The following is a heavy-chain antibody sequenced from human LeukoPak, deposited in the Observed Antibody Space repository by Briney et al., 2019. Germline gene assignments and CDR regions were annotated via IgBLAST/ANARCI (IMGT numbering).Heavy chain of an antibody. J-gene: IGHJ3*01. CDR1: GLTFYDQA. V-gene: IGHV3-43*02. Sequence: QPGGCLRLSCSASGLTFYDQAIHWVRQAPGTGLEWVSLSGNDGSTYNADSVRGRFTISRDIRKNSFYLEMSSLRTEDTALYHCASQTKYYSGSAGSYWGAFDLWGQGTLVTVSS. CDR2: SGNDGST. D-gene: IGHD3-10*01. CDR3: ASQTKYYSGSAGSYWGAFDL.